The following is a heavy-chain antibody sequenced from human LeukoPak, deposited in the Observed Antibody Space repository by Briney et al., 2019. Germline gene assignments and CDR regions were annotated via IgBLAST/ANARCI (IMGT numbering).Heavy chain of an antibody. CDR2: IYTSGST. J-gene: IGHJ5*02. D-gene: IGHD4-17*01. V-gene: IGHV4-4*07. CDR1: GGSISSYY. CDR3: ARGGHDYGFFP. Sequence: SETLSLTCTVSGGSISSYYWSWIRQPAGKGLEWIGRIYTSGSTNYNPSLKSRVTISVDKSKNQFSLKLSSVTAADTAVYYCARGGHDYGFFPWSQGTLVTVSS.